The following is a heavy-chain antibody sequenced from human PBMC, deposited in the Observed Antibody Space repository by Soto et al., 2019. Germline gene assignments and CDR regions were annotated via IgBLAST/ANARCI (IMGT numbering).Heavy chain of an antibody. CDR2: ISAYNGNT. V-gene: IGHV1-18*01. Sequence: GASVKVSCKASGYIFTSYGISWVRQAPGQGLEWMGWISAYNGNTNYAQKLQGRVTMTTDTSTSTAYMELRSLRSDDTAVYYCARMHCSGGSCYSGWFDPWGQGTLVTVSS. D-gene: IGHD2-15*01. CDR1: GYIFTSYG. J-gene: IGHJ5*02. CDR3: ARMHCSGGSCYSGWFDP.